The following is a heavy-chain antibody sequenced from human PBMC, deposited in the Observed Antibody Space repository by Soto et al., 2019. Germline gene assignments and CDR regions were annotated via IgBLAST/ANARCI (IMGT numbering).Heavy chain of an antibody. D-gene: IGHD3-3*01. Sequence: QVQLVESGGGVVQPGKSLRLSCATSGFTFNSYALHWVRQAPGKGLEWVALISNDGSKTFYADSVKGRFTISRDTAKNTLFLQMNSLTTEDTAVYFCAKAGEIFGLFIFAYLDFWGQGTLVAVSS. CDR3: AKAGEIFGLFIFAYLDF. CDR1: GFTFNSYA. J-gene: IGHJ4*02. CDR2: ISNDGSKT. V-gene: IGHV3-30*18.